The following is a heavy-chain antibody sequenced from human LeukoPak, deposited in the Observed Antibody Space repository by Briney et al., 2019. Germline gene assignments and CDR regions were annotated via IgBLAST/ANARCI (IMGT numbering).Heavy chain of an antibody. Sequence: GGALRLSCAASGFTFSSYSMNWVRQGPGKGLDWVSYISGSGSTIYYADSVKGRFTISRDNAKNSLYLQMNSLRDEDTAVYYCARGSSVADYWGQGTLVTVSS. D-gene: IGHD4-23*01. J-gene: IGHJ4*02. V-gene: IGHV3-48*02. CDR1: GFTFSSYS. CDR3: ARGSSVADY. CDR2: ISGSGSTI.